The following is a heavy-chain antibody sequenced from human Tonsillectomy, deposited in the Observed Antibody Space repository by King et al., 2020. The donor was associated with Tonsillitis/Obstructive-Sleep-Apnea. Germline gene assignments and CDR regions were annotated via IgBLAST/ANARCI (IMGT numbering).Heavy chain of an antibody. D-gene: IGHD3-22*01. CDR1: GYTFTSYG. CDR2: ISAHNGHT. Sequence: QLVQSGAEVKKPGASVKVSCKASGYTFTSYGISWVRQAPGQGLEWMAWISAHNGHTNYAQNLQGRVTMTTDTSTSTAYMELRSLRSDDTAVYYCARYSMSHYYDSSGYYTFNYWGQGTLVTVSS. J-gene: IGHJ4*02. CDR3: ARYSMSHYYDSSGYYTFNY. V-gene: IGHV1-18*01.